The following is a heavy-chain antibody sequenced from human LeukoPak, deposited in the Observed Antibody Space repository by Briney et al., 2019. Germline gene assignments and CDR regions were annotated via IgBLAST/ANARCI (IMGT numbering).Heavy chain of an antibody. Sequence: GGSLRLSCAASGFTFSNYAMNWVRQAPGEGLELVSTASASGAGTYYADSVRGRFTISRDNFKNMLYLQMDSLRAEDTAVYYCTKDHYYASGSYSDWGHGTLVTVSS. D-gene: IGHD3-10*01. CDR1: GFTFSNYA. CDR3: TKDHYYASGSYSD. V-gene: IGHV3-23*01. CDR2: ASASGAGT. J-gene: IGHJ4*01.